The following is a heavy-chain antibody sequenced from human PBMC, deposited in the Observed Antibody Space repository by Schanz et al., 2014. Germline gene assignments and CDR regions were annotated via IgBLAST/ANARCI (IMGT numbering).Heavy chain of an antibody. J-gene: IGHJ4*02. CDR1: GFTFSSYS. CDR3: ARKVVATIGGYYDN. D-gene: IGHD5-12*01. Sequence: EVQLVESGGGLVQPGGSLRLSCAASGFTFSSYSMNWVRQAPGKGLEWVSGITGASDHIDYADSVRGRFTISRDNAENTLFLQMNSLRAEDTAVYYCARKVVATIGGYYDNWGQGTLVIVSS. CDR2: ITGASDHI. V-gene: IGHV3-23*04.